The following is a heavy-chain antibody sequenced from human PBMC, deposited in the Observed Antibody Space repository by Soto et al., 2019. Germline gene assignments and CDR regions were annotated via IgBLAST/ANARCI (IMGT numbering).Heavy chain of an antibody. D-gene: IGHD3-9*01. J-gene: IGHJ6*02. Sequence: PGESLKISCKGSGYSFTSYWISWVCQMPGKGLEWMGRIDPSDSYTNYSPSFQGHVTISADKSIGTAYLQWSSLKASDTAMYYCARLLYYDILTGSYYYYGMDVWGQGTTVTVSS. CDR2: IDPSDSYT. CDR1: GYSFTSYW. CDR3: ARLLYYDILTGSYYYYGMDV. V-gene: IGHV5-10-1*01.